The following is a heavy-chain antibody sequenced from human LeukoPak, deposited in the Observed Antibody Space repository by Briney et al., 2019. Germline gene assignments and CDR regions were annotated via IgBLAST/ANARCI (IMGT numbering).Heavy chain of an antibody. J-gene: IGHJ4*02. CDR2: IYYSGST. CDR1: GGSISSGDYY. CDR3: PRVRYYNNNFDY. Sequence: SETLSLTCTVSGGSISSGDYYWSWIRQPPGKGLEWIGYIYYSGSTYYNPSLKSRVTISVDTSKNQFSLKLSSVTAADTAVYYCPRVRYYNNNFDYWGQGTLVTVSS. V-gene: IGHV4-30-4*01. D-gene: IGHD3-22*01.